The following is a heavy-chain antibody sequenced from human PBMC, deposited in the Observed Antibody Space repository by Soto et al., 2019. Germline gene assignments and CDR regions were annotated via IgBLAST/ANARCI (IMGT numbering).Heavy chain of an antibody. CDR2: ISYDGSNK. V-gene: IGHV3-30*18. CDR3: AKFRFLEWLTPRYYYYGMDV. D-gene: IGHD3-3*01. J-gene: IGHJ6*02. CDR1: GFTFSSYG. Sequence: GGSLRLSCAASGFTFSSYGMHWVRQAPGKGLEWVAVISYDGSNKYYADSVKGRFTISRDNSKNTLYLQMNSLRAEDTAVYYCAKFRFLEWLTPRYYYYGMDVWGQGTTVTVSS.